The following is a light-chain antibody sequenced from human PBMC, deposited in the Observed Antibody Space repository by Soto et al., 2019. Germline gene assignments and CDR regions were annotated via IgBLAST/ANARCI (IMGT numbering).Light chain of an antibody. CDR1: SSNIGSGYD. Sequence: QSVLTQPPSVSGAPGHRVTISCTGSSSNIGSGYDVHWYQQLPGTAPKLLISGNTNRPSGVPDRFSGSKSGTSASLAITGLQTEDEADYYCQSYDTNLGVVVFGGGTKLTVL. J-gene: IGLJ2*01. CDR2: GNT. CDR3: QSYDTNLGVVV. V-gene: IGLV1-40*01.